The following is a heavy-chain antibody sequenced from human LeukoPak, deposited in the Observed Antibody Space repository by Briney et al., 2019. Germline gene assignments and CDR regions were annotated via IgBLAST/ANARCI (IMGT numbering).Heavy chain of an antibody. D-gene: IGHD5-18*01. CDR3: ARVSGYSYGSVYYYGMDV. Sequence: SETLSLTCTVSGGSISGYYWSWLRQPPGKGLEWIGYIYYSGSTNYNPSLKSRVTISVDTSKNQFSLKLSSVTAADTAVYYCARVSGYSYGSVYYYGMDVWGQGTTVTVSS. CDR2: IYYSGST. V-gene: IGHV4-59*01. J-gene: IGHJ6*02. CDR1: GGSISGYY.